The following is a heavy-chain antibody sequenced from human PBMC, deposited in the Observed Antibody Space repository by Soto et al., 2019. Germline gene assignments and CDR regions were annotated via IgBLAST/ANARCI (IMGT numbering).Heavy chain of an antibody. J-gene: IGHJ6*02. CDR2: ISHDGGNK. V-gene: IGHV3-30*18. CDR1: GFTFSNYG. Sequence: SLRLSCAASGFTFSNYGMHWVRQAPGKGLEWVAIISHDGGNKDYPDSVKGRFTISRDNSMHTLYLQMNSLRAEETTLYYCAKDYLVPPAQHLHYHYGMDVWGPGTTVTVSS. CDR3: AKDYLVPPAQHLHYHYGMDV. D-gene: IGHD2-2*01.